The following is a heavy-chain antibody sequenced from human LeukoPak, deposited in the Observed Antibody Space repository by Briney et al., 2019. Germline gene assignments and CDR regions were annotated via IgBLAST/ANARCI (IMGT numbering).Heavy chain of an antibody. CDR2: ISSNGGST. J-gene: IGHJ4*02. Sequence: GGSLRLSCAASGFSFSRYTMHWVRQAPGKGLEYVSAISSNGGSTYYVKSVKGRFTISRDNSKKTLYLQMGSLGAEDMAVYYCASSYDSSGYTPFDYWGQGTLVTVSS. V-gene: IGHV3-64*01. D-gene: IGHD3-22*01. CDR1: GFSFSRYT. CDR3: ASSYDSSGYTPFDY.